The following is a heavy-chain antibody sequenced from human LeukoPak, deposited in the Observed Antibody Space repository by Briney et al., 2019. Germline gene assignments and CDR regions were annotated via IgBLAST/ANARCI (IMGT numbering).Heavy chain of an antibody. J-gene: IGHJ4*02. Sequence: SGPTLMHPTQTLTLTCTVSGFSLRTPGVGVGWVRQPPGKALEWLSLIYSDDDKRHCPSLKSRLSITKDTSKNQVVLRMTNMDPVDTGTYYCARPSGYVFDYWGQGALVTVSS. D-gene: IGHD5-12*01. V-gene: IGHV2-5*02. CDR2: IYSDDDK. CDR1: GFSLRTPGVG. CDR3: ARPSGYVFDY.